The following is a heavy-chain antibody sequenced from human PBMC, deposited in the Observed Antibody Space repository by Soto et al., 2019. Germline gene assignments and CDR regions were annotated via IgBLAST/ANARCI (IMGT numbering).Heavy chain of an antibody. V-gene: IGHV1-69*01. Sequence: QVHLVQSGAEVKKAGSSVKVSCKAPGGTFKNNGISWVRQAPGQGLEWMGGIIPVFGTTNYAQKFQDRLTITADDSTSTAYMELSRLRYGDTAVYYCARENGVAVATILYYFDYWGQGTLVTVSS. CDR1: GGTFKNNG. CDR3: ARENGVAVATILYYFDY. CDR2: IIPVFGTT. D-gene: IGHD6-19*01. J-gene: IGHJ4*02.